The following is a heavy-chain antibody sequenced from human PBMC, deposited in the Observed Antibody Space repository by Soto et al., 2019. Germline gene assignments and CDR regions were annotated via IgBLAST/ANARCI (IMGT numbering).Heavy chain of an antibody. CDR2: ISYDGSNE. J-gene: IGHJ5*02. V-gene: IGHV3-30*18. CDR3: AKGLNCFSTTCRGRLDP. D-gene: IGHD2-2*01. Sequence: SLRLSCEASGFTFSSHGMHWVRQAPGKGLEWVALISYDGSNEYYADSVKGRFTISRDNSNNMLYLQMNSLRVEDTGVYFCAKGLNCFSTTCRGRLDPWGQVTLVTLSS. CDR1: GFTFSSHG.